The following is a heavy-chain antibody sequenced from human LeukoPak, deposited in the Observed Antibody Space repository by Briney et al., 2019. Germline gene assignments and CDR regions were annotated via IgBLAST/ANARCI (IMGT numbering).Heavy chain of an antibody. CDR2: IYWDDDK. V-gene: IGHV2-5*02. D-gene: IGHD4-17*01. CDR3: AHRDENYGVPWGFDP. CDR1: GLSLSTSGVG. Sequence: SGPTLVKPTQTLTLTCTFSGLSLSTSGVGVGWIRQPPGKALEWLALIYWDDDKRYSPSLKSRLNITKDTSKNQVVLTMTNMDPVDRATYYCAHRDENYGVPWGFDPWGQGTLVTVSS. J-gene: IGHJ5*02.